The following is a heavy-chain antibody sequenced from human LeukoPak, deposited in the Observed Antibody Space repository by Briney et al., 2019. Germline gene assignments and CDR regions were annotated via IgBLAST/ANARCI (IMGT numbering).Heavy chain of an antibody. CDR1: GYTFTSYY. CDR2: INPSGGST. J-gene: IGHJ4*02. CDR3: ARDPDYYDSSGYYHPAFDY. Sequence: ASVKVSCKASGYTFTSYYMHWVRQAPGQGLEWMGIINPSGGSTSYAQKFQGRVTMTRDTSTSTVYMELSSLRSEDTAVYYCARDPDYYDSSGYYHPAFDYWGQGTLVTVSS. D-gene: IGHD3-22*01. V-gene: IGHV1-46*01.